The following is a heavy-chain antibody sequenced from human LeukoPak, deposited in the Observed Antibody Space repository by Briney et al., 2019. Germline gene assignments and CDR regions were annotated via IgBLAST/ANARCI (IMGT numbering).Heavy chain of an antibody. CDR2: INEDGSTT. CDR1: GFTFSGNW. D-gene: IGHD3-22*01. Sequence: GGSLRLSCAASGFTFSGNWMHWVRQAPGKGLVWVSRINEDGSTTYYADSVKGRFTISRDSSKNTLYLQMKSLRAEDTAVYYCTKGKESNYYDSSGYYACYYYGMDVWGQGTTVTVSS. J-gene: IGHJ6*02. CDR3: TKGKESNYYDSSGYYACYYYGMDV. V-gene: IGHV3-74*01.